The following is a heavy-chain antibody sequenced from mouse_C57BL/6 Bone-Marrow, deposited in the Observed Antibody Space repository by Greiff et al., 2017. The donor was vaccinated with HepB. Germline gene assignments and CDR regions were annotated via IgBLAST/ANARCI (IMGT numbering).Heavy chain of an antibody. CDR2: IDPEDGDT. CDR3: TLYYSNPYFDY. J-gene: IGHJ2*01. V-gene: IGHV14-1*01. Sequence: DVKLQESGAELVRPGASVKLSCTASGFNIKDYYMHWVKQRPEQGLEWIGRIDPEDGDTEYAPKFQGKATMTADTSSNTAYLQLSSLTSEDTAVYYCTLYYSNPYFDYWGQGTTLTVSS. D-gene: IGHD2-5*01. CDR1: GFNIKDYY.